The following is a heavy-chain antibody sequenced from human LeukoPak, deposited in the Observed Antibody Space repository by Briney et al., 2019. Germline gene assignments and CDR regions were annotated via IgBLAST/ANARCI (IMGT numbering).Heavy chain of an antibody. J-gene: IGHJ5*02. CDR2: ISSSSSTT. CDR1: GFTFSSYS. D-gene: IGHD2-15*01. V-gene: IGHV3-48*01. Sequence: GGSLRLSCAASGFTFSSYSMNWVRQAPGKGLEWVSYISSSSSTTYYADSVKGRFTISTDNSKNTLYLQMNSLRAEDTAVYYCAKARGYCSGGSCSPDRWGQGTRVTVSS. CDR3: AKARGYCSGGSCSPDR.